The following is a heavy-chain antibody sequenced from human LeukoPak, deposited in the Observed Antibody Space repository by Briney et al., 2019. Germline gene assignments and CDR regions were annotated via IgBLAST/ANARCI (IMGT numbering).Heavy chain of an antibody. J-gene: IGHJ6*02. CDR2: IYTSGST. CDR3: ARDNTNSYGYYYGMDV. V-gene: IGHV4-4*07. Sequence: PSETLSLTCTVSGGSISSYYWSWIRQPAGKGLEWIGRIYTSGSTNYNPSLKSRVTMSVDTSKNHFSLKLSSVTAADTAVYYCARDNTNSYGYYYGMDVWGQGTTVTVSS. D-gene: IGHD5-18*01. CDR1: GGSISSYY.